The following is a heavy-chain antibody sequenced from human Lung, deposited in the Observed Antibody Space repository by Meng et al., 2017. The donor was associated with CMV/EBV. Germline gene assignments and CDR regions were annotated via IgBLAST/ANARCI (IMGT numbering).Heavy chain of an antibody. CDR2: IYYSGST. J-gene: IGHJ4*02. CDR3: ARVGRSGSYLPGLDY. V-gene: IGHV4-59*01. D-gene: IGHD1-26*01. Sequence: SETLSLXCTVSGGSISSYHWSWIRQPPGKGLEWIGYIYYSGSTNYNPSLKSRVTISVDTSKNQFSLKLSSVTAADTAVYYCARVGRSGSYLPGLDYWGQGTLVXVSS. CDR1: GGSISSYH.